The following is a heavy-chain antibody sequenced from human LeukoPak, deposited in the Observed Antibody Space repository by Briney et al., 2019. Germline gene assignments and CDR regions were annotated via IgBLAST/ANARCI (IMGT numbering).Heavy chain of an antibody. V-gene: IGHV3-74*01. J-gene: IGHJ5*02. CDR2: INSDGSST. CDR3: AKDRDDSSGYGWFDP. CDR1: GFTFSSNW. Sequence: GGSLRLSCAASGFTFSSNWMHWVRQAPGKGLVWVSRINSDGSSTYYADSVKGRFTISRDNSKNTLYLQMNSLRAEDTAVYYCAKDRDDSSGYGWFDPWGQGTLVTVSS. D-gene: IGHD3-22*01.